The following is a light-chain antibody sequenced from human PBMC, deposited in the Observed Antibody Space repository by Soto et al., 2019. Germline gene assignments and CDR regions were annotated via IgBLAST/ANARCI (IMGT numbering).Light chain of an antibody. CDR1: PSVSSY. CDR2: DAS. Sequence: EIVLTQSPATLSLSPGERATLSCRASPSVSSYLAWYQQKPGQAPRLLIYDASNRATGIPARFSGSGSGTAFSLTTTSLAPDDFAVYYCHQHCTLPYTFGQGTNLYIK. V-gene: IGKV3-11*01. CDR3: HQHCTLPYT. J-gene: IGKJ2*01.